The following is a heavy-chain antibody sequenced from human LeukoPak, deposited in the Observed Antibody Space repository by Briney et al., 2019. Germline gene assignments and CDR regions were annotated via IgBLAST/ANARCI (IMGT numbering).Heavy chain of an antibody. Sequence: PGGSLRLSCAASGFTFSSYAMSWVRQAPGKGLEWVSAISGSGGSTYYADSVKGRFTISRDNSKNTLYPQMNSLRAEDTAVYYCAKAPILVSGSFDYWGQGVLVTVSS. CDR1: GFTFSSYA. V-gene: IGHV3-23*01. J-gene: IGHJ4*02. D-gene: IGHD5/OR15-5a*01. CDR3: AKAPILVSGSFDY. CDR2: ISGSGGST.